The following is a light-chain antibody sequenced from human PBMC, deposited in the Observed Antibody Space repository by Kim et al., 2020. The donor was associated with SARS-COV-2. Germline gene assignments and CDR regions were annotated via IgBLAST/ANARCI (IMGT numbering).Light chain of an antibody. J-gene: IGLJ3*02. V-gene: IGLV3-9*01. Sequence: SYELTQPLSVSVALGQMARITCGGNNIGSKNVHWYQQKPGQAPVLVIYRDNNRPSGIPERFSGSNSGNTATLTISRAQAGDEADYYCQVWDSSPVFGGGTQLTVL. CDR2: RDN. CDR3: QVWDSSPV. CDR1: NIGSKN.